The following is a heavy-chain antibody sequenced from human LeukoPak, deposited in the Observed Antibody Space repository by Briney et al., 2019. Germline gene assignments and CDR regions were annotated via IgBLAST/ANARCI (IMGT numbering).Heavy chain of an antibody. CDR3: ARVGTYSSGPGDFDY. D-gene: IGHD6-19*01. Sequence: ASVKVSCKASGGTFSSYAISWVRQAPGQGLEWMGGIIPIFGTANYAQKFQGRVTITTDESTSTAYMDLSSLRSEDTAVYYCARVGTYSSGPGDFDYWGQGTLVTVSS. J-gene: IGHJ4*02. CDR1: GGTFSSYA. V-gene: IGHV1-69*05. CDR2: IIPIFGTA.